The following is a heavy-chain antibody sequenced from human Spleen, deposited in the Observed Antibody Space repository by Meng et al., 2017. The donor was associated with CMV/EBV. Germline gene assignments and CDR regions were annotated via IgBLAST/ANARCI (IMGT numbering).Heavy chain of an antibody. J-gene: IGHJ4*02. D-gene: IGHD2/OR15-2a*01. V-gene: IGHV3-23*01. CDR1: GFTFSSYA. CDR3: ATEYALDY. CDR2: ISGGGDST. Sequence: LRLSCAASGFTFSSYAMNWVRQAPGKGLEWVSAISGGGDSTHFADSVKGRFAISRDNSKNTVYLQMNSLRAEDTAVYYCATEYALDYWGQGTLVTVSS.